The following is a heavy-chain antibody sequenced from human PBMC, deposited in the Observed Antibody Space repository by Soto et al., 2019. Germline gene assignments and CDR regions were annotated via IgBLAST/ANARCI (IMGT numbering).Heavy chain of an antibody. Sequence: PSETLSLTCAVSGHSISSGYYWGWIRQPPGKGLEWIGSIYHIGSTYYNPSLKSRVTISVDTSKNQFSLKLSSVTAADTAVYYCARGTYYYDSSGHRDAFDSWGKGTMVIVSS. CDR1: GHSISSGYY. J-gene: IGHJ3*02. D-gene: IGHD3-22*01. V-gene: IGHV4-38-2*01. CDR3: ARGTYYYDSSGHRDAFDS. CDR2: IYHIGST.